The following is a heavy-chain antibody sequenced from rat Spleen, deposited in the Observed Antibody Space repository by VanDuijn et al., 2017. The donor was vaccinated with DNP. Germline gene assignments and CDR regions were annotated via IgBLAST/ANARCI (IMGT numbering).Heavy chain of an antibody. V-gene: IGHV5-20*01. CDR2: ISYDGGST. CDR3: ATSTGISLYAMDA. CDR1: GFTFSDYY. J-gene: IGHJ4*01. D-gene: IGHD1-9*01. Sequence: EVQLVESGGGLVQPGRSLKLSCAASGFTFSDYYMAWVRQAPTKGLEWVASISYDGGSTYYRDSVKGRFTISRDNAKSSLYLQMDSLRSEDTATYYCATSTGISLYAMDAWGQGTSVTVSS.